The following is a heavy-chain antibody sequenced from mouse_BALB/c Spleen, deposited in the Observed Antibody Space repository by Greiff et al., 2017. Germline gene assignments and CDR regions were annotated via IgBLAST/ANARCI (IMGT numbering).Heavy chain of an antibody. J-gene: IGHJ4*01. CDR2: IRSKSNNYAT. CDR3: VRGNYLYAMDY. Sequence: EVQGVESGGGLVQPKGSLKLSCAASGFTFNTYAMNWVRQAPGKGLEWVARIRSKSNNYATYYADSVKDRFTISRDDSQSMLYLQMNNLKTEDTAMYYCVRGNYLYAMDYWGQGTSVTVSS. D-gene: IGHD2-1*01. CDR1: GFTFNTYA. V-gene: IGHV10-1*02.